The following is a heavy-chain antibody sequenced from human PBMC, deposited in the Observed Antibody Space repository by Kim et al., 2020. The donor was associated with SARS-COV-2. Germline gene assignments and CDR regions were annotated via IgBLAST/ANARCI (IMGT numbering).Heavy chain of an antibody. CDR3: ARVLLAYCGGDCYPGAVRLGRGNWFDP. V-gene: IGHV4-59*13. D-gene: IGHD2-21*02. CDR2: IYYSGST. J-gene: IGHJ5*02. CDR1: GSSISSYY. Sequence: SETLSLTCTVSGSSISSYYWSWIRQPPGKGLEWIGYIYYSGSTNYNPSLKSRVTISVDTSKNQFSLKLSSVTAADTAVYYCARVLLAYCGGDCYPGAVRLGRGNWFDPWGQGTLVTVSS.